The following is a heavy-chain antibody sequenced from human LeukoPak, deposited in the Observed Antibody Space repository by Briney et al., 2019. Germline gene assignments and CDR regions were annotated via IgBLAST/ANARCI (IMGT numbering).Heavy chain of an antibody. V-gene: IGHV3-53*01. J-gene: IGHJ4*02. CDR2: IYTGGST. CDR3: ARDIGMTEDY. CDR1: GFTVSSNY. D-gene: IGHD2-21*02. Sequence: GGSLRLSCAASGFTVSSNYMSWVRQAPGKGLEWVSVIYTGGSTYYADSVKGRFTISRDYSKNTLFLQMNSLRAEDTAVYYCARDIGMTEDYWGQGTLVTVSS.